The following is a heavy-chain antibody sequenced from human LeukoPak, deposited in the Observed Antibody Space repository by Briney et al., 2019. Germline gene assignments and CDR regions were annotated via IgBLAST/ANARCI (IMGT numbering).Heavy chain of an antibody. CDR3: AREEGYCSSTSCYSPEEFDP. J-gene: IGHJ5*02. V-gene: IGHV4-4*07. CDR2: IYTSGST. CDR1: GGSISSYY. D-gene: IGHD2-2*02. Sequence: AETLSLTCTVSGGSISSYYWSWIRQPAGKGLEWIGRIYTSGSTNYNPSLKSRVTMSIDTSKNQSSMKLISLTPPPTARYYRAREEGYCSSTSCYSPEEFDPWGQGTLVTVSS.